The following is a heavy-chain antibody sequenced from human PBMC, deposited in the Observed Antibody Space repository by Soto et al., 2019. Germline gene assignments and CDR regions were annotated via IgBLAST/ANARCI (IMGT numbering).Heavy chain of an antibody. Sequence: EVQLLESGGGLVQPGGGSLRLSCAASGFTFNNYAMSWVRQAPGKGLEWVSTISDSGGSTYYADSVKGRFTISRDNSKNTLYLHMNSLRAEDTAVYYCAKRSNTPAAMKSPFDYWGQGTLVTVSS. CDR2: ISDSGGST. D-gene: IGHD2-2*01. CDR1: GFTFNNYA. J-gene: IGHJ4*02. CDR3: AKRSNTPAAMKSPFDY. V-gene: IGHV3-23*01.